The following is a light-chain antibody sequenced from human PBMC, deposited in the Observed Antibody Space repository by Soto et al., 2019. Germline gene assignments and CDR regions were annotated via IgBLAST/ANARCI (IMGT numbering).Light chain of an antibody. CDR2: DVT. CDR1: SSDIGTYNF. Sequence: QSALTQPHSVSGSPGQSVTIYCTGYSSDIGTYNFVSWYQQHPGRAPKLIIYDVTKRPSGVPDRFSSSKSGNTASLTISGLQAEDEGDYYCCSYAGSSPQFAGGTKLTVL. V-gene: IGLV2-11*01. J-gene: IGLJ3*02. CDR3: CSYAGSSPQ.